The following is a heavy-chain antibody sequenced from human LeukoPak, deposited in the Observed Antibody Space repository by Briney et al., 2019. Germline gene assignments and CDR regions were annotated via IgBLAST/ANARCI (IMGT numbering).Heavy chain of an antibody. D-gene: IGHD1-1*01. V-gene: IGHV3-7*01. J-gene: IGHJ4*03. Sequence: PGGSLRLSCVVSGFTSTNSWMSWVRQAPGKGLEWVANIKDDGSVKNYVDSVRGRFTISRDNAKNSLYLQIDSLRAEDTAVYYCARDERWGQGTLVTVSS. CDR2: IKDDGSVK. CDR1: GFTSTNSW. CDR3: ARDER.